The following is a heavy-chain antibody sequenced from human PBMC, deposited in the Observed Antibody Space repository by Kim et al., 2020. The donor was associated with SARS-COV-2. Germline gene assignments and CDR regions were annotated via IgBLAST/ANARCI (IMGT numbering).Heavy chain of an antibody. J-gene: IGHJ6*02. CDR1: GFTFSSYS. Sequence: GGSLRLSCAASGFTFSSYSRNWVRQAAGKWRAGCSFISRGSSDRYYADSVTCRLNSSRDNAKNSLYLQMNSLRAEDTAVYYCARDAKPYSSSWYSPSYYYYYGMDVWGQGTTVPVSS. D-gene: IGHD6-13*01. CDR3: ARDAKPYSSSWYSPSYYYYYGMDV. CDR2: ISRGSSDR. V-gene: IGHV3-21*04.